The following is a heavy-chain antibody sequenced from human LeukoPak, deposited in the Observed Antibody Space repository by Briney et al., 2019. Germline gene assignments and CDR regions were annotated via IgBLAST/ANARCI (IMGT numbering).Heavy chain of an antibody. D-gene: IGHD4-23*01. CDR3: ALALAGIYGGLYFQH. J-gene: IGHJ1*01. CDR1: GGSFSSGGYS. Sequence: SQTLSLTCTVSGGSFSSGGYSWSWIRQPPGKGLEWIGYIYHSGSTYYNSSLKSRVTISLDRSKNQFSLTLSSVTAADTAVYYGALALAGIYGGLYFQHWGQGTLVTVSS. V-gene: IGHV4-30-2*01. CDR2: IYHSGST.